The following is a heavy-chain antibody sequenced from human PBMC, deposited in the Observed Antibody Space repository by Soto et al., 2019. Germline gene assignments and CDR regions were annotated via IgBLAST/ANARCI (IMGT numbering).Heavy chain of an antibody. CDR3: ARHVTTVTTVDY. D-gene: IGHD4-17*01. V-gene: IGHV4-4*02. J-gene: IGHJ4*02. CDR1: GVSISSSSW. Sequence: SETLSLTCDVSGVSISSSSWWSWVRQPPGKGLEWVGDIYHSGSTNYNPSLKSRVTISVDTSKNQFSLKLSSVTAADTAVYYCARHVTTVTTVDYWGQGTLVTVSS. CDR2: IYHSGST.